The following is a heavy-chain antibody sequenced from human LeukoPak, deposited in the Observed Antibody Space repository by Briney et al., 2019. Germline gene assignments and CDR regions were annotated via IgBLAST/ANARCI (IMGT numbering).Heavy chain of an antibody. V-gene: IGHV4-34*01. J-gene: IGHJ4*02. D-gene: IGHD3-16*02. CDR1: GGSFSGYY. CDR3: ARKSNYVWGSYRYGDFDY. Sequence: SETLSLTCAVYGGSFSGYYWSWIRHPPGKGLEWIGEIKHSGSTNYNPSLKSRVTISVDTSKNQFSLKLSSVTAADTAVYHCARKSNYVWGSYRYGDFDYWGQGTLVTVSS. CDR2: IKHSGST.